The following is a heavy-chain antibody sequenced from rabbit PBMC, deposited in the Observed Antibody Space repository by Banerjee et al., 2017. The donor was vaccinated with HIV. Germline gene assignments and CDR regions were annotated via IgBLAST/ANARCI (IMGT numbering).Heavy chain of an antibody. J-gene: IGHJ4*01. CDR1: GFDFSSYG. D-gene: IGHD1-1*01. V-gene: IGHV1S47*01. CDR2: IDPVFGRT. CDR3: VREVAVGSESAYYTQPINL. Sequence: QEQLVESGGGLVQPGGSLKLSCKASGFDFSSYGVNWVRQAPGKGLEWIGYIDPVFGRTYYASWVNGRFTISSHNAQNTLYLQLNSLTAADTATYFCVREVAVGSESAYYTQPINLWGPGTLVTVS.